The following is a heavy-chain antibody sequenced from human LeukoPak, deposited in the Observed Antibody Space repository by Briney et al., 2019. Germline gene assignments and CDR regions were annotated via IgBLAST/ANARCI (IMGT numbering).Heavy chain of an antibody. CDR3: VRGGGYVDY. CDR1: GDTFTGYY. Sequence: ASLKVSCKASGDTFTGYYMHWGPQTPGQGLEWMRWINPNSGGTNYAQKFQGRVTMTRDTSISTAYMELSRLRSDDTAVYSGVRGGGYVDYWGQGTLVTVSS. D-gene: IGHD3-16*01. V-gene: IGHV1-2*02. CDR2: INPNSGGT. J-gene: IGHJ4*02.